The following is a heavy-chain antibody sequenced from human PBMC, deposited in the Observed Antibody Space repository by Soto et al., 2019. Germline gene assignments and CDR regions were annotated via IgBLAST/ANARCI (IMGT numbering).Heavy chain of an antibody. Sequence: SETLSLTCTVSGGSISSYYWSWIRQPPGKGLEWIGYIYYSGSTYYNPSLKSRVTISVDTSKNQFSLKLSSVTAADTAVYYCARDPGYGELDYWGQGTLVTVSS. V-gene: IGHV4-59*12. CDR2: IYYSGST. D-gene: IGHD5-18*01. CDR3: ARDPGYGELDY. J-gene: IGHJ4*02. CDR1: GGSISSYY.